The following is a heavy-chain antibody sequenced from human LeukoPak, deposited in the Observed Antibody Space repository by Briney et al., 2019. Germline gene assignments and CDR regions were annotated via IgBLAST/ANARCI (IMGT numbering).Heavy chain of an antibody. CDR3: ARGLRVRGWFQH. Sequence: PSETLSLTCAVYGGSFSGYYWSWIRQPPGKGLEWIWEINHSGSTNYNPSLKSRVTISVDTSKNQFSLKLSSVTAADTAVYYCARGLRVRGWFQHWGQGTLVTVSS. J-gene: IGHJ1*01. D-gene: IGHD3-10*01. CDR2: INHSGST. CDR1: GGSFSGYY. V-gene: IGHV4-34*01.